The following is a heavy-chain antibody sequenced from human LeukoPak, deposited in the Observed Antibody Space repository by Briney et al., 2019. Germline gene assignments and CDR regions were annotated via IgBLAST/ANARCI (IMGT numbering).Heavy chain of an antibody. V-gene: IGHV4-31*03. CDR2: IYYSGST. CDR3: ARDKRVAGSFDY. J-gene: IGHJ4*02. CDR1: GGSISSTTYY. Sequence: SETLSLTCTVSGGSISSTTYYWGWIRQHPGKGLEWIGYIYYSGSTYYNPSLKSRVTISVDTSKNQFSLKLSSVTAADTAVYYCARDKRVAGSFDYWGQGTLVTVSS. D-gene: IGHD6-19*01.